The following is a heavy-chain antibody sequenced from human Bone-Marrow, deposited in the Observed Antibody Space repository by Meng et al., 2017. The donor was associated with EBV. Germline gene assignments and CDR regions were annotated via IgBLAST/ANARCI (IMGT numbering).Heavy chain of an antibody. CDR3: ARGAVRGVIHWFDP. CDR2: IIPIFGTA. D-gene: IGHD3-10*01. Sequence: LVQSGAEVQKPVSSGKSPYRASEGTSRSSGICWVRQAPRQGLEWMGGIIPIFGTANYAQKFQGRVTITADESTSTAYMELSSLRSEDTAVYYCARGAVRGVIHWFDPWGQGTLVTVSS. CDR1: EGTSRSSG. J-gene: IGHJ5*02. V-gene: IGHV1-69*01.